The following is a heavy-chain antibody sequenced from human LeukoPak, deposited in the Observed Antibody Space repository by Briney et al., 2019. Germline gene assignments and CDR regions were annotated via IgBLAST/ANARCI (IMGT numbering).Heavy chain of an antibody. CDR2: ISGSGGST. D-gene: IGHD1-26*01. J-gene: IGHJ5*02. CDR3: AKGPSRRGELLGS. CDR1: GFTFSSYA. V-gene: IGHV3-23*01. Sequence: GGSPRLSCAASGFTFSSYAMRWVRQAPGKGLEWVSAISGSGGSTYYADSVKGRFTISRDNSKNTLYLQMNSLRAEDTAVYYCAKGPSRRGELLGSWGQGTLVTVSS.